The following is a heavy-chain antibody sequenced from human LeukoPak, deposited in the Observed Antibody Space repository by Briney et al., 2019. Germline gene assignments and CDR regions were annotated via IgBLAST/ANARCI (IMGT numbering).Heavy chain of an antibody. CDR3: AGEDNSSGYRPFDI. CDR2: INPNNGGT. CDR1: GYTFSGYY. V-gene: IGHV1-2*06. D-gene: IGHD3-22*01. J-gene: IGHJ3*02. Sequence: ASVKVSRKASGYTFSGYYIHWVRQAPGQGLEWMGRINPNNGGTNYAQKFQGRVTMTRDMSMSTAYMELSRLRSDDTAVYYCAGEDNSSGYRPFDIWGQGTMVTVPS.